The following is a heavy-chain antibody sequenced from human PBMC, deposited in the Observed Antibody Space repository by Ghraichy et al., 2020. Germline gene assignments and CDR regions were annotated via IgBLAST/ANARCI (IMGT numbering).Heavy chain of an antibody. V-gene: IGHV3-48*01. D-gene: IGHD1-14*01. CDR2: ISSSSTI. CDR1: GFTFSSYS. CDR3: ARGGLAPDEGYYFDY. J-gene: IGHJ4*02. Sequence: GGSLRLSCAASGFTFSSYSMNWVRQAPGKGLEWVSYISSSSTIYYADSVKGRFTISRDNAKNSLYLQMNSLRAEDTAVYYCARGGLAPDEGYYFDYWGQGTLVTVSS.